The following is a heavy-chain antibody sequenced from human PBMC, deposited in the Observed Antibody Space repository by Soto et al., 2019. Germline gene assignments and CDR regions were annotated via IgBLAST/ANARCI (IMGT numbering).Heavy chain of an antibody. CDR2: IRSKANSYAT. Sequence: EVQLMESGGGLVQPGGSLKLSCAASGFTFSGSAMHWVRQASGKGLEWVGRIRSKANSYATAYAASVKGRFTISRDDSKNTAYLQMNSLKTEDTAVYYCTRQYYDILTGYYDDYWGQGTLVTVSS. D-gene: IGHD3-9*01. CDR3: TRQYYDILTGYYDDY. J-gene: IGHJ4*02. CDR1: GFTFSGSA. V-gene: IGHV3-73*01.